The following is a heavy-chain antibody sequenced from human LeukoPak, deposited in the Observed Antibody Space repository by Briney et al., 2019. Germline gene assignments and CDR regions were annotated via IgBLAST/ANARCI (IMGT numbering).Heavy chain of an antibody. CDR3: AKMYYDILTGYQDYYFDY. Sequence: GGSLRLSCAASGFTVSSNYMSWVRQAPGKGLEWVSIIYSGGSTFYADSVKGRFTISRDNSKNTLYLQMNSLRAEDTAVYYCAKMYYDILTGYQDYYFDYWGQGTLVTVSS. CDR2: IYSGGST. D-gene: IGHD3-9*01. V-gene: IGHV3-53*05. J-gene: IGHJ4*02. CDR1: GFTVSSNY.